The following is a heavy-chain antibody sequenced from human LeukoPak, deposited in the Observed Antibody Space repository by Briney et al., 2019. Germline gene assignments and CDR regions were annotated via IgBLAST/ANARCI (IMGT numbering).Heavy chain of an antibody. V-gene: IGHV3-21*01. D-gene: IGHD2-2*01. CDR1: GFTFSSYS. Sequence: PGGSLRLSCAASGFTFSSYSMNWVRQAPGKGLEWVSSISSSSSYIYYADSVKGRFTISRDNDKNSLYLQTNSLRAEDTAVYYCARDPSITAIYCSSTSCYPDPYYFDYWGQGTPVTVSS. J-gene: IGHJ4*02. CDR2: ISSSSSYI. CDR3: ARDPSITAIYCSSTSCYPDPYYFDY.